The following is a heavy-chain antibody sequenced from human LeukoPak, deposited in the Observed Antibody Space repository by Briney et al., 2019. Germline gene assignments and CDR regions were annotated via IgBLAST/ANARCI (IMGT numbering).Heavy chain of an antibody. CDR3: VRDDLTGDV. V-gene: IGHV3-21*01. J-gene: IGHJ6*02. D-gene: IGHD2-21*02. CDR2: ISSSSSYI. CDR1: GFTFSSYS. Sequence: GGSLRLSCAASGFTFSSYSMSWVRQSPGKGLEWVLSISSSSSYIYYADSVKGRFTISRDNAKNSLYLQMNSLRAEDTAVYYCVRDDLTGDVWGQGTTVTVSS.